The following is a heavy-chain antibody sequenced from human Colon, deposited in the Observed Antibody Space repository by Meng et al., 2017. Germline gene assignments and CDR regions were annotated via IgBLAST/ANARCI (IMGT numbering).Heavy chain of an antibody. J-gene: IGHJ4*02. D-gene: IGHD2-2*01. V-gene: IGHV3-21*01. CDR1: GFTFDTYT. CDR3: ARFCSSTTCPEPYYFDF. Sequence: EVQLLESGGTLVKPGGSLRLSCVASGFTFDTYTMNWVRQAPGKGLDLVSSISALSRYRDYADSVKGRFTISRDNARNSVFLQMDNVKAEDTAVYFCARFCSSTTCPEPYYFDFWGQGTLVTVSS. CDR2: ISALSRYR.